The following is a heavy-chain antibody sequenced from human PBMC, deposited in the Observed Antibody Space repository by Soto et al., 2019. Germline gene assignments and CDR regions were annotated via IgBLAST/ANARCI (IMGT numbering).Heavy chain of an antibody. V-gene: IGHV4-59*01. Sequence: LSLTCTVSGGSIRSYYWSWIRQPPGKGLEWIGYIYYSGSTNYNPSLKSRVTISVDTSKNQFSLKLSSVTAADTAVYYCARDCSGGSCYSNDAFDIWGQGTMVTVSS. D-gene: IGHD2-15*01. CDR1: GGSIRSYY. CDR3: ARDCSGGSCYSNDAFDI. J-gene: IGHJ3*02. CDR2: IYYSGST.